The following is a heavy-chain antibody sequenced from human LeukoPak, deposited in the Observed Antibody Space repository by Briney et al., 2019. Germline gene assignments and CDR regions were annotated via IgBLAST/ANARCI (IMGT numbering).Heavy chain of an antibody. Sequence: GGSLRLSCAVSEFSVGSNYMTWVRQAPGKGLEWVANIKQDGSEKYYVDSVKGRFTISRDNAKNSLYLQMNSLRAEDTAVYYCAREDRGYYDSSGYLDYWGQGTLVTVSS. CDR3: AREDRGYYDSSGYLDY. J-gene: IGHJ4*02. CDR2: IKQDGSEK. D-gene: IGHD3-22*01. CDR1: EFSVGSNY. V-gene: IGHV3-7*01.